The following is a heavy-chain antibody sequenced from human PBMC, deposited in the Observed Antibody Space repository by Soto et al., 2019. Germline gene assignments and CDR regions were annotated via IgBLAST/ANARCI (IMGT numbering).Heavy chain of an antibody. V-gene: IGHV1-69*06. J-gene: IGHJ4*02. D-gene: IGHD3-3*01. CDR1: GGTLSSFINYP. CDR3: ARRDTSGFLRYFDN. CDR2: IVPSVGTV. Sequence: QMQLVQSGAEVKKPGSSVKVSCKAYGGTLSSFINYPINWVRQAPGQGLEWMGGIVPSVGTVNYAQKFQGRVTITADKSTGTAYMEVSSLRSEDTALYYCARRDTSGFLRYFDNWGQGTLVTVSS.